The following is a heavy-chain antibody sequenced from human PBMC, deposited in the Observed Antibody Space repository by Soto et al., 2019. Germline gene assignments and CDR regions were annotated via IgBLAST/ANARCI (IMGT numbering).Heavy chain of an antibody. CDR1: GFTFSSYG. Sequence: GGSLRLSCAASGFTFSSYGMHWVRQAPGKGLEWVAVISYDGSNKYYADSVKGRFTISRDNSKNTLYLQMNSLRAEDTAVYYCAKEWGIAVAGEEDYFDYWGQGTLVTVSS. D-gene: IGHD6-19*01. CDR3: AKEWGIAVAGEEDYFDY. V-gene: IGHV3-30*18. J-gene: IGHJ4*02. CDR2: ISYDGSNK.